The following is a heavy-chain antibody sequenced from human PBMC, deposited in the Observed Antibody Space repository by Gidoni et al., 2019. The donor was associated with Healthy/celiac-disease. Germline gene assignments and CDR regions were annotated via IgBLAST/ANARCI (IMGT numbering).Heavy chain of an antibody. CDR1: GGTFTSYA. J-gene: IGHJ6*02. D-gene: IGHD6-19*01. CDR3: ARGGRGAVAGSIITPAGGMDV. Sequence: QVQLVQSGAEVKKTGSSVKVSCKASGGTFTSYAIRWVRQAPGQGLEWMGGIIPIFGTANYAQKFQGRVTITADKSTSTAYMELSSLRSEDTVVYYCARGGRGAVAGSIITPAGGMDVWGQGTTVTVSS. CDR2: IIPIFGTA. V-gene: IGHV1-69*06.